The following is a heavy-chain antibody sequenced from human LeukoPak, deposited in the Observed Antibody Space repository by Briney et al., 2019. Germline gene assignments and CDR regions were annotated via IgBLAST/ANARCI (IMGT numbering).Heavy chain of an antibody. CDR3: ARDPPAASINTYA. D-gene: IGHD6-13*01. Sequence: GGSLRLSCAASGFTVGNNYMNWGRQAPGKGLEWVSLIFSHGETSYADSVKGRFTISRDNSKNTLYLQMNGLRVEDTAVYYCARDPPAASINTYAWGQGTLVTVSS. V-gene: IGHV3-66*01. CDR1: GFTVGNNY. CDR2: IFSHGET. J-gene: IGHJ4*02.